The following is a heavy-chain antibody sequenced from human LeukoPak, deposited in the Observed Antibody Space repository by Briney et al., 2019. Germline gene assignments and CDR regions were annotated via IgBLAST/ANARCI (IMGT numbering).Heavy chain of an antibody. Sequence: SETLSLTCAVSGGSISSGGYSWSWIRQPPGKGLEWIGYIYHSGSTYYNPSPKSRVTISVDRSKNQFSLKLSTVTAADTAVYYCASSQNYYYDSSGSLDYWGQGTLVTVSS. CDR2: IYHSGST. V-gene: IGHV4-30-2*01. CDR3: ASSQNYYYDSSGSLDY. CDR1: GGSISSGGYS. J-gene: IGHJ4*02. D-gene: IGHD3-22*01.